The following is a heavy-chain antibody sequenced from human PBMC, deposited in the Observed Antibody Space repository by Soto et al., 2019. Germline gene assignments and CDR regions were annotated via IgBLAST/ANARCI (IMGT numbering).Heavy chain of an antibody. CDR1: GFTFSSYW. Sequence: GGSLRLSCAASGFTFSSYWMSWVRQAPGKGLEWVANIKQDGSEKYYVDSVKGRFTISRDNAKNSLYLQMNSLRAEDTAVYYCARDGSEFKRVVAATPYYYYYYGMDVWGQGTTVTVSS. D-gene: IGHD2-15*01. J-gene: IGHJ6*02. CDR2: IKQDGSEK. V-gene: IGHV3-7*05. CDR3: ARDGSEFKRVVAATPYYYYYYGMDV.